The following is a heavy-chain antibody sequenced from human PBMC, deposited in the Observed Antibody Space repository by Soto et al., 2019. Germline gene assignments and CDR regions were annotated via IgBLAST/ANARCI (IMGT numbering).Heavy chain of an antibody. CDR1: GYTFTSYG. CDR3: ARENSIFGVVIILHYYYGMDV. J-gene: IGHJ6*02. D-gene: IGHD3-3*01. CDR2: ISAYNGNT. Sequence: GASVKVFCKASGYTFTSYGISWVRQAPGQGLEWMGWISAYNGNTNYAQKLQGRVTMTTDTSTSTAYMELRSLRSDDTAVYYCARENSIFGVVIILHYYYGMDVWGQGTTVTVSS. V-gene: IGHV1-18*01.